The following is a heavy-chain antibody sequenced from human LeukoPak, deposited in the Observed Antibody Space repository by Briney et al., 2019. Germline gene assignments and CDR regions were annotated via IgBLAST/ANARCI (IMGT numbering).Heavy chain of an antibody. CDR3: ARDRFNGMDV. D-gene: IGHD3-3*01. CDR1: GFIVSTNY. V-gene: IGHV3-66*01. Sequence: GGSQRLSCAASGFIVSTNYMTWVRQAPRKGLEWVSIIYSDGSTYYADSVKGRFTISIDNSKNTLYLQMNSLGAEDTAVYYCARDRFNGMDVWGQGTTVTVS. J-gene: IGHJ6*02. CDR2: IYSDGST.